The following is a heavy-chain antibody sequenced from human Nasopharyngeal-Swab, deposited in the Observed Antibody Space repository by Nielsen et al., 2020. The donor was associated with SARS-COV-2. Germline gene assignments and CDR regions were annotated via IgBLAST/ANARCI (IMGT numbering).Heavy chain of an antibody. V-gene: IGHV5-51*01. D-gene: IGHD3-22*01. Sequence: GGSLRLSCKGSGYSFTSYWIGWVRQMPGKGLEWMGIIYPGDSDTRYSPSFQGQVTISADKSISTAYLQWSSLKASDTAMYYCAGGLYYYDSSGYYSLPFGYWGQGTLVTVSS. CDR2: IYPGDSDT. CDR3: AGGLYYYDSSGYYSLPFGY. J-gene: IGHJ4*02. CDR1: GYSFTSYW.